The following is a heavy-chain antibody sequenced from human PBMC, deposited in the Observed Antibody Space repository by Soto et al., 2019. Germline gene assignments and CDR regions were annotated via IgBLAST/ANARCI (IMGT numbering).Heavy chain of an antibody. Sequence: PGGSLRLSCAASGFTFSSYAMHWVRQAPGKGLEWVAVISYDGSNKYYADSVKGRFTISRDNSKNTLYLQMNSLRAEDTAVYYCARDFTIFGVVITSVYYYYGKDVWGQGTTVTVSS. V-gene: IGHV3-30-3*01. CDR3: ARDFTIFGVVITSVYYYYGKDV. D-gene: IGHD3-3*01. CDR1: GFTFSSYA. CDR2: ISYDGSNK. J-gene: IGHJ6*02.